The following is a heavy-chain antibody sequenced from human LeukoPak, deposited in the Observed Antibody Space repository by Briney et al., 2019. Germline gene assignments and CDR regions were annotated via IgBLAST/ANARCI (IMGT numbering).Heavy chain of an antibody. V-gene: IGHV3-11*04. J-gene: IGHJ3*02. D-gene: IGHD3-3*01. CDR3: ASVLRFLEWLYAFDI. CDR1: GFTFSDYY. Sequence: PGRSLRLSCAASGFTFSDYYMSWIRQAPGKGLEWVSYISSSGSTIYYADSVKGRFTISRDDAKNSLYLQMNSLRVEDTAVYYCASVLRFLEWLYAFDIWGQGTMVTVSS. CDR2: ISSSGSTI.